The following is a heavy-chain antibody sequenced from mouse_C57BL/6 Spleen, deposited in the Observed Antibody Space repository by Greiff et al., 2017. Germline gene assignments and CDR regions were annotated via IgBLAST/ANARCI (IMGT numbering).Heavy chain of an antibody. Sequence: EVMLVESGGGLVKPGGSLKFSCAASGFTFSSYTMSWVRQTPEKRLEWVATISGGGGNTYYPDSVKGRFTISRDNAKNTLYLQMSSLRSEDTALYYCARHRGGAAQGRLFAYWGQGTLVTVSA. CDR3: ARHRGGAAQGRLFAY. J-gene: IGHJ3*01. V-gene: IGHV5-9*01. D-gene: IGHD3-2*02. CDR1: GFTFSSYT. CDR2: ISGGGGNT.